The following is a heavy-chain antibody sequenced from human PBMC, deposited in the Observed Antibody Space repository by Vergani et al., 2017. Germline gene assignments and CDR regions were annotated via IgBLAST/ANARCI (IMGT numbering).Heavy chain of an antibody. CDR2: ISSSSSYI. CDR3: ARGSVLRFLEWSNDY. D-gene: IGHD3-3*01. V-gene: IGHV3-21*01. Sequence: DVQLVESGGGLVKPGGSLRLSCAASGFTFSSYSMNWVRQAPGKGLEWVSSISSSSSYIYYADSVKGRFTISRDNAKNSLYLQMNSLRAEDTAVYYCARGSVLRFLEWSNDYWGQGTLVTVSS. J-gene: IGHJ4*02. CDR1: GFTFSSYS.